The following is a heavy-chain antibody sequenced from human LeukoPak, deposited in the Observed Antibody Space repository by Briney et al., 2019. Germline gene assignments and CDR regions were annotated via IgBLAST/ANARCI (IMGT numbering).Heavy chain of an antibody. V-gene: IGHV1-18*01. CDR2: ISAYDGNT. Sequence: ASVKVSCKASGYNFTAYAIHWVRQAPGHRPEWMGWISAYDGNTNYAQKFQDRVTMTTEASTSTAYMELRSPGSDDTAVYYCGICSAGNCRLVNGLDIWGQGTMVTVSS. D-gene: IGHD2-15*01. CDR1: GYNFTAYA. J-gene: IGHJ3*02. CDR3: GICSAGNCRLVNGLDI.